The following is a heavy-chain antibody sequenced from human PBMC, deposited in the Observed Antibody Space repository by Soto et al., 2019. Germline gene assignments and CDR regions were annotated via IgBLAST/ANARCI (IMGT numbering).Heavy chain of an antibody. J-gene: IGHJ4*02. CDR3: ARGPRNWGVDY. CDR2: MNPNNGNT. CDR1: AYTFTSYD. V-gene: IGHV1-8*01. D-gene: IGHD7-27*01. Sequence: QVQLVQSGAEVKKPGASVKVSCKAAAYTFTSYDINWVRQATGQDFEWMGWMNPNNGNTAYAQKFQGRVTMTRDTSKSTAFMELSSLTSEDTAVYYCARGPRNWGVDYWGQGTLVTVCS.